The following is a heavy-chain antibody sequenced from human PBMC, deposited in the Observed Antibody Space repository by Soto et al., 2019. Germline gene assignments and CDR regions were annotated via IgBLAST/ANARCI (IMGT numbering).Heavy chain of an antibody. J-gene: IGHJ6*03. D-gene: IGHD4-4*01. CDR3: ARDDEPDSNYGMPGRWSYYYYMDV. Sequence: EVQLVESGGGLVQPGGSLRLSCAASGFTFSSYAMHWVRQAPGKGLEYVSAISSNGGSTYYANSVKGRFTISRDNSKNTLYLQMGSLRAEDMAVYYCARDDEPDSNYGMPGRWSYYYYMDVWGKGTTVTVSS. CDR2: ISSNGGST. CDR1: GFTFSSYA. V-gene: IGHV3-64*01.